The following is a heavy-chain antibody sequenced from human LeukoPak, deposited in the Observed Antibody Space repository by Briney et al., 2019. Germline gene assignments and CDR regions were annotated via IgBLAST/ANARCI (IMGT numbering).Heavy chain of an antibody. D-gene: IGHD1-14*01. V-gene: IGHV3-66*02. J-gene: IGHJ4*02. CDR1: GFTVNSNY. CDR3: ARQRDRYYFDY. Sequence: PGGSLRLSCAASGFTVNSNYMSWVRQAPGKGLEWVSVFYSGGSTYYADSVKGRFTISRDNSKNTLYLQMNSLRAEDTVVYYCARQRDRYYFDYWGQGTLVTVSS. CDR2: FYSGGST.